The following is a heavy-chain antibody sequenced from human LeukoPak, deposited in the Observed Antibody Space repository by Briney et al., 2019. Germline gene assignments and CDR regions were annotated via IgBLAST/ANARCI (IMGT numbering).Heavy chain of an antibody. V-gene: IGHV6-1*01. D-gene: IGHD6-6*01. CDR3: ARREYSSAWDY. CDR1: GDSVSTASNA. J-gene: IGHJ4*02. CDR2: TYYNSKWYT. Sequence: SQTLSLTCAISGDSVSTASNAWYWIRQSPSRGLEWLGRTYYNSKWYTDYAVSVSGRTTINPDTSRNQLSLQLSFVTPEDTAVYYCARREYSSAWDYWGQGTLVTVSS.